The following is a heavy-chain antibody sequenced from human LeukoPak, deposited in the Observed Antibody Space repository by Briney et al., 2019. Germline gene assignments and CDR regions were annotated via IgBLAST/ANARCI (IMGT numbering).Heavy chain of an antibody. V-gene: IGHV3-48*02. CDR1: GXTFSSHS. Sequence: GGSLRLSCAASGXTFSSHSLNWVRQAPGKGLEWVSCVSSSGATIYYADSVKGRFTISRDNAKNSLYLQMNSLRDEDTAVYYCARAFPYFDYWGQGTLVTVSS. J-gene: IGHJ4*02. CDR3: ARAFPYFDY. CDR2: VSSSGATI.